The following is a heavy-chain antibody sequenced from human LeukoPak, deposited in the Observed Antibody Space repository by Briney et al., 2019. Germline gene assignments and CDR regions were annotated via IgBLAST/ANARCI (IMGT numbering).Heavy chain of an antibody. D-gene: IGHD2-2*02. V-gene: IGHV3-23*01. CDR3: AGYQLLYEFDY. Sequence: PGGSLRLSCAASGFTFSSYAMSWARQPPGKGLEWVSAISGSGGSTYYADSVKGRFTISRDNSKNTLYLQMNSLRAEDTAVYYCAGYQLLYEFDYWGQGTLVTVSS. CDR2: ISGSGGST. CDR1: GFTFSSYA. J-gene: IGHJ4*02.